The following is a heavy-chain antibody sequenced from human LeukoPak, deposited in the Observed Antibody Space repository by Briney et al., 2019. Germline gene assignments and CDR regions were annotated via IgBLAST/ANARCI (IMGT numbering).Heavy chain of an antibody. D-gene: IGHD1-26*01. CDR3: ARVFSGTYLNYHHFDY. J-gene: IGHJ4*02. Sequence: GGSLRLSCAASGFTFSSYGMHWVRQAPGKGLEWVAVISYDVGKKYYADSVKGRFTVSRNNAKNSLYLQMDSLRAEDTAVYYCARVFSGTYLNYHHFDYWGQGTLVTVSS. CDR1: GFTFSSYG. V-gene: IGHV3-30*03. CDR2: ISYDVGKK.